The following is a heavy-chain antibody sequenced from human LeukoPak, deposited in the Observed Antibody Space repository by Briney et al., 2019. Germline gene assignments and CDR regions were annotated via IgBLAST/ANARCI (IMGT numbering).Heavy chain of an antibody. CDR3: ARHGYYYDSSGYFDY. J-gene: IGHJ4*02. Sequence: SETLSLTCTVSGGSISSYYWSWIRQPPGKGLEWIGYIYYSGSTNYNPSLKSRVTISVDTSKNQFSLKLSSVTAADTAVYYCARHGYYYDSSGYFDYWGQGTLVTVSS. CDR1: GGSISSYY. D-gene: IGHD3-22*01. CDR2: IYYSGST. V-gene: IGHV4-59*08.